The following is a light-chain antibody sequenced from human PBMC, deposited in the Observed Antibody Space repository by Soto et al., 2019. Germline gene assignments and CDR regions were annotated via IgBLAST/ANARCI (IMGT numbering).Light chain of an antibody. J-gene: IGLJ3*02. CDR2: EVS. Sequence: QSALTQPASVSGSPGQSITISCTGTSSDIGSNNYVSWFQQRPGKAPTLIIYEVSNRPSGFSTHFSGSKSGNTASLTISGLLPEDEAEYYCSSYTTTTRLFGGGTQLTVL. CDR1: SSDIGSNNY. CDR3: SSYTTTTRL. V-gene: IGLV2-14*01.